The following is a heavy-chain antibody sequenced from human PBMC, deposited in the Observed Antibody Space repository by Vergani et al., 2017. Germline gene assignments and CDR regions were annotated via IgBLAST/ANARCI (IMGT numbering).Heavy chain of an antibody. CDR1: GYTFTSYY. D-gene: IGHD4-17*01. J-gene: IGHJ6*02. CDR3: ARAHGDDYGDYNYGMDV. V-gene: IGHV1-69*18. CDR2: IIPIFGTA. Sequence: QVQLVQSGAEVKKPGASVKVSCKASGYTFTSYYMHWVRQAPGQGLEWMGRIIPIFGTANYAQKFQGRVTITADESTSTAYMELSSLRSEDTAVYYCARAHGDDYGDYNYGMDVWGQGTTVTVSS.